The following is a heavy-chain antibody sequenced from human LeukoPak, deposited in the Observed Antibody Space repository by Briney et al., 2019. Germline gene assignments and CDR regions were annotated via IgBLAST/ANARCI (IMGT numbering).Heavy chain of an antibody. J-gene: IGHJ4*02. CDR1: GFTFSSCA. CDR2: ISYDGSNK. Sequence: GRSLRLSCAASGFTFSSCAMHWVRQAPGKGLEWVAVISYDGSNKYYADSVKGRFTISRDNSKNTLYLQMNSLRAEDTAVYYCARDFLPMSSSWYEYYWGQGTLVTVSS. V-gene: IGHV3-30*04. CDR3: ARDFLPMSSSWYEYY. D-gene: IGHD6-13*01.